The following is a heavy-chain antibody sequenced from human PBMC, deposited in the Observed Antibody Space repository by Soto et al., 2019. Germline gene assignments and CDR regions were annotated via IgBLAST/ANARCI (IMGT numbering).Heavy chain of an antibody. CDR1: GGTFSSYA. V-gene: IGHV1-69*01. Sequence: QVQLVQSGAEVKKPGSSVKVSCKASGGTFSSYAISWVRQAPGQGLEWMGGIIPIFGTANYAQKFQGRVTITADESTSTADMELSSLRSEDTAVYYCARDLGYCSSTSCSRVGGMDVWGQGTTVTVSS. CDR2: IIPIFGTA. CDR3: ARDLGYCSSTSCSRVGGMDV. J-gene: IGHJ6*02. D-gene: IGHD2-2*01.